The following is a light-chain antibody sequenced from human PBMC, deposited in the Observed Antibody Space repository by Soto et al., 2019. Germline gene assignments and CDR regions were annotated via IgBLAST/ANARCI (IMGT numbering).Light chain of an antibody. V-gene: IGKV4-1*01. J-gene: IGKJ1*01. CDR2: WAS. Sequence: DIVMTQSPDSLAVSLGERATINCKSSQSIFYSSNNKNYLTWYQQKPGQPPKLLIYWASTRESGVPDRFSGSGSGTDFTLKISRVEIEDVAIYYCMLGSHWPGTFGQGTKVDIK. CDR1: QSIFYSSNNKNY. CDR3: MLGSHWPGT.